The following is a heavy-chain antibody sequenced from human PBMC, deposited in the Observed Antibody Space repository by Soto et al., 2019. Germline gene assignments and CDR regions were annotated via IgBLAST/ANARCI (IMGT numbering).Heavy chain of an antibody. CDR2: IYYSGST. J-gene: IGHJ6*03. CDR3: ARGITGTLSGSENYYYYYYMDV. CDR1: GGSISSYY. V-gene: IGHV4-59*01. Sequence: SETLSLTCTVSGGSISSYYWSWIRQPPWKGLEWIGYIYYSGSTNYNPSLKSRVTISVDTSKNQFSLKLSSVTAADTAVYYCARGITGTLSGSENYYYYYYMDVWGKGTTVTVFS. D-gene: IGHD1-7*01.